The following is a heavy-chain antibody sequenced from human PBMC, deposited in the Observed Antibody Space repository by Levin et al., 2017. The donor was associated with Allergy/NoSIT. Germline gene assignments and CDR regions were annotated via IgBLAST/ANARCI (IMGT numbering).Heavy chain of an antibody. CDR1: GGSISSGSYY. V-gene: IGHV4-61*02. CDR2: IYTSGST. CDR3: ARFLCPSRSGCGYYYYYMDV. Sequence: SETLSLTCTVSGGSISSGSYYWSWIRQPAGKGLEWIGRIYTSGSTNYNPSLKSRVTISVDTSKNQFSLKLSSVTAADTAVYYCARFLCPSRSGCGYYYYYMDVWGKGTTVTVSS. D-gene: IGHD2-21*01. J-gene: IGHJ6*03.